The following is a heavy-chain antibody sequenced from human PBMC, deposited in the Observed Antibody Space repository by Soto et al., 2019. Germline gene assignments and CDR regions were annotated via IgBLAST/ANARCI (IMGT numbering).Heavy chain of an antibody. CDR1: GDKFSTYA. J-gene: IGHJ6*02. CDR2: IITFFGAA. CDR3: ARGGKERFRGSGMDV. Sequence: QVQLVQYGAEVRKPGSSVRVACKASGDKFSTYAINWVRQVPGQGLEWLGGIITFFGAAMYAQKLQGRVTITAAESATTAYMELSSLRSEDTAVYYCARGGKERFRGSGMDVWGQGTTVTVSS. V-gene: IGHV1-69*01. D-gene: IGHD1-1*01.